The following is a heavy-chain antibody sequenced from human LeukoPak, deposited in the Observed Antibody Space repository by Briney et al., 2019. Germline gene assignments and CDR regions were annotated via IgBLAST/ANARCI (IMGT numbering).Heavy chain of an antibody. D-gene: IGHD3-10*01. CDR3: ARRVVRGDSFDY. V-gene: IGHV4-30-4*01. CDR1: GGSISSGDYY. J-gene: IGHJ4*02. CDR2: LYYSGST. Sequence: SETLSLTCTVSGGSISSGDYYWSWIRQPPGKGLEWIGYLYYSGSTYYNPSLKSRVTISVDTSKNQFSLKLSSVTAADTAVYYCARRVVRGDSFDYWGQGTLVTVSS.